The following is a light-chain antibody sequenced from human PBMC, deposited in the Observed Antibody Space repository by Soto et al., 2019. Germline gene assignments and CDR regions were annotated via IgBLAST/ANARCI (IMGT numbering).Light chain of an antibody. Sequence: QSVLTQPPSASGTPGQRVTISCSGSSSNIGSNTVNWYQQLPGTAPKLLIYSTNQRPSGVPDRFSGSKSGTSASLAISGLQSEAEADYYCAAWDDSLNGYVFGTGTKVTVL. V-gene: IGLV1-44*01. CDR1: SSNIGSNT. J-gene: IGLJ1*01. CDR2: STN. CDR3: AAWDDSLNGYV.